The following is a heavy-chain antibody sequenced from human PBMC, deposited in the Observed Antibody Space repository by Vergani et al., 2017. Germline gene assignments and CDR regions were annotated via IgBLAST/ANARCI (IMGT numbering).Heavy chain of an antibody. J-gene: IGHJ4*02. CDR2: IIPILGTA. Sequence: QVQLVQSGAEVKKPGSSVKVSCKASGGTFSSYAISWVRQAPGQGLEWMGRIIPILGTANYAQKFQGRVTITADESTSTAYMELSSLRSEDTALYYCAKAHLGYCSGGSCYSLYYFDYWGQGTLVTVSS. V-gene: IGHV1-69*11. D-gene: IGHD2-15*01. CDR1: GGTFSSYA. CDR3: AKAHLGYCSGGSCYSLYYFDY.